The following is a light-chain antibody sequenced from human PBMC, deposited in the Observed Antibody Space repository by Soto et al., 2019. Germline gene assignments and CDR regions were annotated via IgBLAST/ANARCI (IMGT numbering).Light chain of an antibody. V-gene: IGKV3-20*01. J-gene: IGKJ1*01. CDR1: QSISSSF. CDR3: QQNGSSPPWT. Sequence: EVVLTQSPGTLSLSPGERATLSCRASQSISSSFLAWYQQKPGQSPRLLIYGSSNRATGIPDRFSGRGSGTDFTLTISRLEPEDYAVYYCQQNGSSPPWTFGQGTRVDVK. CDR2: GSS.